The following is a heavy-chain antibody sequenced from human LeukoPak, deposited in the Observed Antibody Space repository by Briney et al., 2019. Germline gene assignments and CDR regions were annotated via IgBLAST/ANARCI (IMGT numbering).Heavy chain of an antibody. D-gene: IGHD3-22*01. Sequence: PSETLSLTCAVYGGSFSGYYWSWIRQPPGKGLEWIGEINHSGSTNYNPSLKSRVTISVDTSKNQFSLKLSSVTAADTAVYYCARGAPPYYYDSSGYYPGHPFDYWGQGTLVTVSS. CDR1: GGSFSGYY. CDR2: INHSGST. J-gene: IGHJ4*02. V-gene: IGHV4-34*01. CDR3: ARGAPPYYYDSSGYYPGHPFDY.